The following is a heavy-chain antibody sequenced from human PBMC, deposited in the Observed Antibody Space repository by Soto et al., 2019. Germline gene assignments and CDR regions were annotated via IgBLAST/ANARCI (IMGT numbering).Heavy chain of an antibody. J-gene: IGHJ3*02. CDR3: ARMLTTADDAFDI. D-gene: IGHD4-17*01. CDR1: GFTVSSNY. V-gene: IGHV3-66*01. CDR2: IYSGGST. Sequence: PGGSLRLSCAASGFTVSSNYMSWVRQAPGKGLEWVSVIYSGGSTYYADSVKGRFTISRDNSKNTLYLQMNSLRAEDAAVYYCARMLTTADDAFDIWGQGTMVTV.